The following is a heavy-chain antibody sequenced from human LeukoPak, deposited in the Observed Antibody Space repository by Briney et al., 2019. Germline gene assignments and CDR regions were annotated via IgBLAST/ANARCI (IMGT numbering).Heavy chain of an antibody. CDR1: GFTFDDYA. CDR3: AKDNYYDSSGYWGDAFDI. Sequence: PGRSLRLSCAASGFTFDDYAMHWVRQAPGKGLEWVSGISWNSGGIGYADSVKGRFTISRDNAKNSLYLQMNSLRAEDTALYYCAKDNYYDSSGYWGDAFDIWGEGTMVTVSS. J-gene: IGHJ3*02. D-gene: IGHD3-22*01. V-gene: IGHV3-9*01. CDR2: ISWNSGGI.